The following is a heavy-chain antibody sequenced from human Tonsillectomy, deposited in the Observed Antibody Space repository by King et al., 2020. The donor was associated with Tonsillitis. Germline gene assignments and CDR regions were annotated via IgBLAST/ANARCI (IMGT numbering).Heavy chain of an antibody. D-gene: IGHD5-24*01. J-gene: IGHJ4*02. CDR1: GYSITSGFY. CDR2: IYHSGST. V-gene: IGHV4-38-2*01. Sequence: VQLQESGPGLGKPSETLSLTCAVSGYSITSGFYWGWIRQPPGKGLEWFGSIYHSGSTYYNPSLKSRVTISVDTSTNQFSLKLSSVTAADTAVYYCGRARDWVQLFDYWGQGTQVTVSS. CDR3: GRARDWVQLFDY.